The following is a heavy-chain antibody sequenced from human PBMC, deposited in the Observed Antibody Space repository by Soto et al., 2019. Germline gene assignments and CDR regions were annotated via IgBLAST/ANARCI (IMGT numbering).Heavy chain of an antibody. CDR2: ILPDETG. J-gene: IGHJ4*02. D-gene: IGHD2-15*01. V-gene: IGHV3-23*01. CDR1: GFTFSAYA. Sequence: DVNLLQSGGGSAQPGGSLRLSCATSGFTFSAYAMTWVRQFPGRGLQWVSTILPDETGFYTVSVKGRFTISRDNYRGIVYLQMNDLWVEDAAIYYCAKDRLPTSGQRFYFDSWGQGSLVTVSS. CDR3: AKDRLPTSGQRFYFDS.